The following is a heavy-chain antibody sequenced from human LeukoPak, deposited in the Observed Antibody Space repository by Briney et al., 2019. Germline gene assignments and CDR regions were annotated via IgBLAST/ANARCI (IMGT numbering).Heavy chain of an antibody. Sequence: PSETLSLTCTVSGGSISSYYWSWIRQPPGKGLEWIWYIYYSGSTNYNPSLKSRVTISVDTSKNQFSLKLSSVTAADTAVYYCARHDYDILTGYNNWFDPWGQGTLVTVSS. J-gene: IGHJ5*02. CDR3: ARHDYDILTGYNNWFDP. V-gene: IGHV4-59*08. D-gene: IGHD3-9*01. CDR2: IYYSGST. CDR1: GGSISSYY.